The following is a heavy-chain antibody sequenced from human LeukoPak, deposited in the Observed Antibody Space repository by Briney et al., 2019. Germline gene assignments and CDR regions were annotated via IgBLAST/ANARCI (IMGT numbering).Heavy chain of an antibody. D-gene: IGHD3-10*01. J-gene: IGHJ4*02. CDR2: IREDGSEK. CDR1: GFTFDDYA. V-gene: IGHV3-7*01. Sequence: PGGSLRLSCAASGFTFDDYAIHWVRQAPGKGLEWVANIREDGSEKYYVDSVKGRFTISRDNAKNSLYLQMNSLRAEDTAVYYCATDRGYFTLEYWGQGSLVTVSS. CDR3: ATDRGYFTLEY.